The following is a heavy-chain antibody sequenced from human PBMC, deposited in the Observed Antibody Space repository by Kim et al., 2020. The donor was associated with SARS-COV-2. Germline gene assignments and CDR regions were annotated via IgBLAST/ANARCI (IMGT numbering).Heavy chain of an antibody. CDR3: ARSLIPFGELSMSYFDY. D-gene: IGHD3-10*01. CDR2: IYYSGTT. J-gene: IGHJ4*02. V-gene: IGHV4-39*01. Sequence: SETLSLTCTVSGGSLSSSSYYWGWIRQPPGKGLEWIGSIYYSGTTYYNSSLKSRVPISVDTSKNQFSLKLSSVTAADTAVYFCARSLIPFGELSMSYFDYWGQRTLVTVSS. CDR1: GGSLSSSSYY.